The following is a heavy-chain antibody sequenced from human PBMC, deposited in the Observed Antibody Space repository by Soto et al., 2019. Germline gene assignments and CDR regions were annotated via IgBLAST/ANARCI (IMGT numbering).Heavy chain of an antibody. CDR2: ISYDGSNK. D-gene: IGHD3-22*01. Sequence: PGGSLRLSCAASGFTFSSYGMHWVRQAPGKGLEWVAVISYDGSNKYYADSVKGRFTISRDNSKNTLYLQMNSLRAEDTAVYYCAKDKWISYDSSGYSFIPLSGYGMDVWGQGTTVTVSS. CDR3: AKDKWISYDSSGYSFIPLSGYGMDV. J-gene: IGHJ6*02. CDR1: GFTFSSYG. V-gene: IGHV3-30*18.